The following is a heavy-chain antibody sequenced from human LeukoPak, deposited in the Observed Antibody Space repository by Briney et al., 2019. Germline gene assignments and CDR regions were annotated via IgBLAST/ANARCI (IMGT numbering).Heavy chain of an antibody. Sequence: GGSLRLSCAASGFTFSSYSMNWVRQAPGKGLEWVSYISSSSSYIYYADSVKGRFTISRDNAKNSLYLQMNSLRAEDTAVYYCARDLYDYVWGSYRYTGDDAFDIWGQGTMVTVSS. CDR1: GFTFSSYS. CDR3: ARDLYDYVWGSYRYTGDDAFDI. V-gene: IGHV3-21*01. CDR2: ISSSSSYI. D-gene: IGHD3-16*02. J-gene: IGHJ3*02.